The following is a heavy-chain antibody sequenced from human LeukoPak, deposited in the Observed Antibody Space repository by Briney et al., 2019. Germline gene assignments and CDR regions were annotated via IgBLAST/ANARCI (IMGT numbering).Heavy chain of an antibody. CDR3: ASSGWYSHDKFDY. D-gene: IGHD6-19*01. CDR2: IYSGGST. Sequence: GGSLRLSCAASGFTVSSNYMSWVRQAPGKGLEWVSVIYSGGSTYYADSVKGRFTISRDNSKNTLYLQMNSLRAEDTAVYYCASSGWYSHDKFDYWGQGTLVTVSS. V-gene: IGHV3-53*01. CDR1: GFTVSSNY. J-gene: IGHJ4*02.